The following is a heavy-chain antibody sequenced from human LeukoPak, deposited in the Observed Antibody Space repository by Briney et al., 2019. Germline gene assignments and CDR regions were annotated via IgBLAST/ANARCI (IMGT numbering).Heavy chain of an antibody. CDR2: ISGRSGST. V-gene: IGHV3-23*01. CDR1: GFTFSSYG. J-gene: IGHJ6*03. Sequence: GGSLRLSCAASGFTFSSYGMSRVRQAPGKGLEWVSAISGRSGSTYYADSVKGRFTISRDNAKNSLYLQMNSLRAEDTALYYCARSYYYGSGSERGYYYYMDVWGKGTTVTVSS. CDR3: ARSYYYGSGSERGYYYYMDV. D-gene: IGHD3-10*01.